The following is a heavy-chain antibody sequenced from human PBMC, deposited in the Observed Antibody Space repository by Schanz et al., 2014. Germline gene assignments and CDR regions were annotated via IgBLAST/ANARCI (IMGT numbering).Heavy chain of an antibody. CDR1: GSSISPYY. J-gene: IGHJ4*02. CDR3: ARHWGYDPSPFFDY. CDR2: IYYNGRP. Sequence: QVQLQESGPGLVKPSETLSLTCTISGSSISPYYWSWIRQPPGKGLEWVGYIYYNGRPNNNPSLKSRVTIPLATTKTQFAVGMSSVTAADTAVYYCARHWGYDPSPFFDYWGQGTLVTVSS. D-gene: IGHD3-16*01. V-gene: IGHV4-59*08.